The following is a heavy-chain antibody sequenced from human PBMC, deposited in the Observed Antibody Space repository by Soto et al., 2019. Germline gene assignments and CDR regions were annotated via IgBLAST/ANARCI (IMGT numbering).Heavy chain of an antibody. V-gene: IGHV1-8*01. CDR3: ARVAATLYGMDV. Sequence: ASVKVSCKASGYTFTSYDINWVRQATGQGLEWMGWMNPNSGNTGYAQKFQGRVTMTRNTSISTAYMELSSLRSEDTAVYYCARVAATLYGMDVWGQGTTVTVSS. CDR2: MNPNSGNT. J-gene: IGHJ6*02. D-gene: IGHD2-15*01. CDR1: GYTFTSYD.